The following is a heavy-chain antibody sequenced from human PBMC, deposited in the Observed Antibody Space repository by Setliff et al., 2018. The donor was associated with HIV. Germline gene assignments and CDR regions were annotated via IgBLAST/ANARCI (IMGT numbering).Heavy chain of an antibody. CDR1: GGSISSGGFY. CDR3: ARDVRWELFPGYLFYCYMDV. Sequence: SETLSLTCTVSGGSISSGGFYWTWIRQPAGKGLEWIGRVGTTGNTNYNPSLNSRVTIFPDTYKNHFSLELRSVTAADSAIYYCARDVRWELFPGYLFYCYMDVWGTGTTVTVSS. J-gene: IGHJ6*03. D-gene: IGHD3-10*01. V-gene: IGHV4-61*02. CDR2: VGTTGNT.